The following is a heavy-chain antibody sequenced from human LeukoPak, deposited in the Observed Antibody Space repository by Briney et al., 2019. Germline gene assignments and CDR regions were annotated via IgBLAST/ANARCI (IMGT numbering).Heavy chain of an antibody. Sequence: PGGSLRLSCAASGFTFSTYTMHWVRQAPGKGLEWVSSISSSSSYIYYTDSVKGRFTASRDNAKNSLYLQMKSLRAEDTAVYYCARSYDYVWGNYRYDFDYWGQERWSPSPQ. V-gene: IGHV3-21*01. CDR2: ISSSSSYI. CDR3: ARSYDYVWGNYRYDFDY. CDR1: GFTFSTYT. J-gene: IGHJ4*01. D-gene: IGHD3-16*02.